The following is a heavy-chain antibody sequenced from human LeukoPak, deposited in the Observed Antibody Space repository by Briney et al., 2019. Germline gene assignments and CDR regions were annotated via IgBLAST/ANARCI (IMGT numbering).Heavy chain of an antibody. Sequence: SGPTLVKPTHTLTLTCTFSGFSLSTSGVAVGWIRQPPGKALEWLSRIDWDDDKYYSTSLKTRLTISKDTSKNQVVLTMTNMDPVDTATYYCARMITLSNGRYSSKTLDYWGQGTLVTVSS. CDR1: GFSLSTSGVA. V-gene: IGHV2-70*11. J-gene: IGHJ4*02. D-gene: IGHD5-18*01. CDR3: ARMITLSNGRYSSKTLDY. CDR2: IDWDDDK.